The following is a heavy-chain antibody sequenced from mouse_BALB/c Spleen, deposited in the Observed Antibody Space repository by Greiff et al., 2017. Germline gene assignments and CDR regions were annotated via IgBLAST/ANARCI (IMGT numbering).Heavy chain of an antibody. J-gene: IGHJ4*01. D-gene: IGHD1-1*01. V-gene: IGHV2-9*02. CDR1: GFSLTSYG. CDR3: ASSYYGSSYAGAMDY. Sequence: QVQLQQSGPGLVAPSQSLSITCTVSGFSLTSYGVHWVRQPPGKGLEWLGVIWAGGSTNYNSALMSRLSISKDNSKSQVFLKMNSLQTDDTAMYYCASSYYGSSYAGAMDYWGQGTSVTVSS. CDR2: IWAGGST.